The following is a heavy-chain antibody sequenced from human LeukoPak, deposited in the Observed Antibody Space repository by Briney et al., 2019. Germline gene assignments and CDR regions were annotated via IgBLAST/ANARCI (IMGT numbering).Heavy chain of an antibody. Sequence: PGASVKVSCKASGYTFTGYYMHWVRQAPGQGLEWMGRINPNSGGTNYAQKFQGRVTMTRDTSISTAYMELSRLRSDDTAVYYCARGSDDFWSGYSPSYWGQGTLVTVSS. CDR1: GYTFTGYY. D-gene: IGHD3-3*01. CDR3: ARGSDDFWSGYSPSY. CDR2: INPNSGGT. V-gene: IGHV1-2*06. J-gene: IGHJ4*02.